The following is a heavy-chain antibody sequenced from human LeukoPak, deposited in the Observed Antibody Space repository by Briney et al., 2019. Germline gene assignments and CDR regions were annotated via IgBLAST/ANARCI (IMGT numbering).Heavy chain of an antibody. CDR3: ARGLYYYDTGY. Sequence: GGSLRLSCVASGFTFSSYAMSWVRQAPGKGLEWVSAISGSGGSTYYADSVKGRFTISRDNSKNTLYLQMNSLRAEDTAVYYCARGLYYYDTGYWGQGTLVTVSS. D-gene: IGHD3-22*01. J-gene: IGHJ4*02. V-gene: IGHV3-23*01. CDR1: GFTFSSYA. CDR2: ISGSGGST.